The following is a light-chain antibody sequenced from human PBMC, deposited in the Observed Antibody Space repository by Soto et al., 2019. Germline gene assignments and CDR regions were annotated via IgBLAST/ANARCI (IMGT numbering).Light chain of an antibody. CDR3: HRYDSLPPT. CDR1: RAIGKY. V-gene: IGKV1-33*01. Sequence: DIQMTQSPSSLSASVGDRVTITCQASRAIGKYLNWFQEKPGKAPKLLIYDASNLQTGVPSRFSGSGSGTDFTFTISSLQPEDFATYYCHRYDSLPPTFGQGTRLEI. J-gene: IGKJ5*01. CDR2: DAS.